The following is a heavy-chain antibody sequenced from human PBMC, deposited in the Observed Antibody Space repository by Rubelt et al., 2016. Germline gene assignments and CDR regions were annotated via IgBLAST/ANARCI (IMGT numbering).Heavy chain of an antibody. CDR2: IKADGSDK. D-gene: IGHD6-13*01. Sequence: EVQLLASGGGLAQPGGSLRLSCAASGFTFSNFAMTWVRQAPGKGLEWVANIKADGSDKSYVDSVTGRFTIPRDKTKNSLYLQMNSLRAEDTAVYYCARGQTLAAAILDYWGQGTLVTVSS. J-gene: IGHJ4*02. CDR3: ARGQTLAAAILDY. V-gene: IGHV3-7*01. CDR1: GFTFSNFA.